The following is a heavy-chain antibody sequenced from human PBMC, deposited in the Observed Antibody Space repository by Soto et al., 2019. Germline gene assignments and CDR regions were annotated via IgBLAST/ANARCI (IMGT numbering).Heavy chain of an antibody. J-gene: IGHJ5*02. CDR3: ARQLGYCSGGSCYSSWFDP. CDR1: GGSISSSSYY. D-gene: IGHD2-15*01. Sequence: TLSLTCTVSGGSISSSSYYWGWIRQPPGKGLEWIGSIYYSGSTYYNPSLKSRVTISVDTSKNQFSLKLSSVTAADTAVYYCARQLGYCSGGSCYSSWFDPWGQGTLVTVSS. V-gene: IGHV4-39*01. CDR2: IYYSGST.